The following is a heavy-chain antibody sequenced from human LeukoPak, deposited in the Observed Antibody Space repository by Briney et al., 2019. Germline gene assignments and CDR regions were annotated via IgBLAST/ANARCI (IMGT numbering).Heavy chain of an antibody. CDR2: ISGSGGST. CDR3: ANDDYYDSSGQLDAFDI. V-gene: IGHV3-23*01. Sequence: PGGSLRLSRAASGFTFSSYGMSWVRQAPGKGLEWVSAISGSGGSTYYADSVKGRFTISRDNSKNTLYLQMNSLRAEDTAVYYCANDDYYDSSGQLDAFDIWGQGTMVTVSS. CDR1: GFTFSSYG. J-gene: IGHJ3*02. D-gene: IGHD3-22*01.